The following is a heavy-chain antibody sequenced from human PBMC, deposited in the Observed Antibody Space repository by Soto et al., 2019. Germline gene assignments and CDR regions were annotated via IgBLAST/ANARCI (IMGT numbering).Heavy chain of an antibody. D-gene: IGHD3-3*01. CDR2: ISGSGGST. CDR1: GFTFSSYA. V-gene: IGHV3-23*01. CDR3: AKGTLWSGYSKWFGP. J-gene: IGHJ5*02. Sequence: GGSLRLSCAASGFTFSSYAMSWVRQAPGKGLEWVSAISGSGGSTYYADSVKGRFTISRDNSKNTLYLQMNSLRAEDTAVYYCAKGTLWSGYSKWFGPWGQGTLVTVSS.